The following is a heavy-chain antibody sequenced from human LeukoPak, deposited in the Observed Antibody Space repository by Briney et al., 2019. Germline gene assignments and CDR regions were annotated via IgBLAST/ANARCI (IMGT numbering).Heavy chain of an antibody. CDR2: ISSSSSTI. D-gene: IGHD6-19*01. Sequence: GGSLRLSCAASGFAFNSYNMNWVRQAPGKGLEWVSYISSSSSTIYYADSVKGRFTISRDNAKTSLSLHMNSLRAEDTAVYYCARAGYTGGWTNWFDPWGQGTLVTVSS. V-gene: IGHV3-48*04. CDR1: GFAFNSYN. J-gene: IGHJ5*02. CDR3: ARAGYTGGWTNWFDP.